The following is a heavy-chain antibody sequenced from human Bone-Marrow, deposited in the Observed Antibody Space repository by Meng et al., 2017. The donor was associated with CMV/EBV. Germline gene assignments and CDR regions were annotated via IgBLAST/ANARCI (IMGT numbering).Heavy chain of an antibody. V-gene: IGHV3-74*03. CDR1: GFTLSSYW. CDR3: ARGPRHGPTYGLDP. Sequence: GESLKISCAASGFTLSSYWMHWVRQAPGKGLVWVSRIDRDERDITYADSVEGRFTISRDPAKNTLYLQMNNLGVGDTAVYHCARGPRHGPTYGLDPWGQGTLVTVSS. CDR2: IDRDERDI. D-gene: IGHD3-10*01. J-gene: IGHJ5*02.